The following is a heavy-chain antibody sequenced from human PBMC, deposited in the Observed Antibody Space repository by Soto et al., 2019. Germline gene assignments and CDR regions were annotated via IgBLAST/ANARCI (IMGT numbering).Heavy chain of an antibody. Sequence: GGSLRLSCATSGFTFNTYWVTWVRQAPGKGLEWLANIKEDGSETHSLDSMKGRFAISRDNSKNSLYLQMNSLRAEDTAVYYCARLRGDYFDYWGQGTLVTVSS. V-gene: IGHV3-7*01. CDR2: IKEDGSET. CDR3: ARLRGDYFDY. J-gene: IGHJ4*02. CDR1: GFTFNTYW.